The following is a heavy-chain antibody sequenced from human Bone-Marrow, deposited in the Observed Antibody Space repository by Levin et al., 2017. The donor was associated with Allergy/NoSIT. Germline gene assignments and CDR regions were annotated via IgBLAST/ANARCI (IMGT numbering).Heavy chain of an antibody. V-gene: IGHV3-21*01. J-gene: IGHJ4*02. CDR2: ISSGGNYI. Sequence: PGGSLRLSCAGSGFAFSTFTMDWFRQAPGKGLEWVSSISSGGNYIYYADSVKGRYTISRDNTKNSLYLQINSLRVEDTAVYYCARDPFSSSWGFDYWGQGTLVTVSS. D-gene: IGHD6-13*01. CDR3: ARDPFSSSWGFDY. CDR1: GFAFSTFT.